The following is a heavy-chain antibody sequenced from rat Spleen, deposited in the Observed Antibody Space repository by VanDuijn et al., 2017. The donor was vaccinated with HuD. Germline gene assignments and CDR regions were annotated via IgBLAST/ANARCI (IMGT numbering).Heavy chain of an antibody. V-gene: IGHV5-31*01. CDR2: ITNASGRT. Sequence: EVQLVESGGGLVQPGRSMKLSCVASGFTFNNYWMTWIRQVPGKGLEWVASITNASGRTYYPDSVKGRFTISRDIAKSTLYLQMNSLRSEDTATYYCTRGTYYRHWGQGVMVTVSS. CDR3: TRGTYYRH. D-gene: IGHD1-12*01. J-gene: IGHJ2*01. CDR1: GFTFNNYW.